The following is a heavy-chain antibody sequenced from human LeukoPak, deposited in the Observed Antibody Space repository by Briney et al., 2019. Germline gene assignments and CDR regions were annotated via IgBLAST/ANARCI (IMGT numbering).Heavy chain of an antibody. Sequence: GGSLRLSCAASGFTLSSYSMNWIRQAPGKGLECVAYIYPGGGVIYYADSVKGRFTIFRDNTKNSLYLQMSSLRAEDTAIYYCARDYHNKGHDYWGPGTLVTVSS. V-gene: IGHV3-48*04. J-gene: IGHJ4*02. CDR2: IYPGGGVI. D-gene: IGHD2/OR15-2a*01. CDR3: ARDYHNKGHDY. CDR1: GFTLSSYS.